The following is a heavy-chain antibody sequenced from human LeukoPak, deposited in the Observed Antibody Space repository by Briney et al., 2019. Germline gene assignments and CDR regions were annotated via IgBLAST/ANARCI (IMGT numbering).Heavy chain of an antibody. Sequence: GGSLRLSCAASGFTFSSYWMSWVRQAPGKGLEWVANIKQDGSEKYYVDSVKGRFTISRDNAQNSLYLQMNSLRAEDTAVYYCARGYGSGNLYYYYYYYMDVWGKGTTVTVSS. V-gene: IGHV3-7*01. CDR3: ARGYGSGNLYYYYYYYMDV. CDR1: GFTFSSYW. D-gene: IGHD3-10*01. CDR2: IKQDGSEK. J-gene: IGHJ6*03.